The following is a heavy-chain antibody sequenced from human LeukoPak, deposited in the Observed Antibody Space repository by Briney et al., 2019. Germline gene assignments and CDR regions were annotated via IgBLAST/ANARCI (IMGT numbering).Heavy chain of an antibody. D-gene: IGHD3-9*01. CDR1: GYTFTGYY. J-gene: IGHJ3*02. CDR2: INPNSGGT. CDR3: ARFDRLDAFDI. Sequence: GASVNVSCKASGYTFTGYYMHWVRQAPGQGLEWMGWINPNSGGTNYAQKLQGRVTMTTDTSTSTAYMELRSLRSDDTAVYYCARFDRLDAFDIWGQGTMVTVSS. V-gene: IGHV1-2*02.